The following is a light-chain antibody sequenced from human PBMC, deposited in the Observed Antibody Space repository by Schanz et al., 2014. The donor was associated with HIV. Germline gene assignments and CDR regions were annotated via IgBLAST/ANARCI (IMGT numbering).Light chain of an antibody. V-gene: IGLV1-44*01. Sequence: QSVLTQAPSASGTPGQRVTISCSGSTSDFKTNAVLWYQQLPGAAPKLLIYNTYHRPSGVPDRFSGSGSGTSASLAISGLQSEDEADYFCATWDDSLEGWVFGGGTKLTV. CDR2: NTY. CDR1: TSDFKTNA. CDR3: ATWDDSLEGWV. J-gene: IGLJ3*02.